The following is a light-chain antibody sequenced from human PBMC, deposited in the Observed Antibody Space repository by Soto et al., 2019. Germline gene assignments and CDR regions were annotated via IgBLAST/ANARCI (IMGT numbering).Light chain of an antibody. CDR2: AAS. J-gene: IGKJ1*01. CDR3: HQYDSWT. Sequence: IQLTQSPSSLSASVGDRVTITCRASQGISSYLAWYQQKPGKAPKLLIYAASTLQSGVPSRFSGSGSGTDFTLTISRLEPEDFAVYYCHQYDSWTFGQGTKVDIK. V-gene: IGKV1-9*01. CDR1: QGISSY.